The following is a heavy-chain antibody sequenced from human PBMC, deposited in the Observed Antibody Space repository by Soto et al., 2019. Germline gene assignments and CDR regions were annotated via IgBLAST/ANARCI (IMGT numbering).Heavy chain of an antibody. CDR3: ARHNAVGPTPDF. CDR1: GGSIRSGDYY. Sequence: QLQLQESGPGLVKPSETLSLTCTVSGGSIRSGDYYWGWIRQPPGKGLEWIGTVSYSGTTYYNPYLKSRATISVDTSKRQFSLRLSSTTAPDTAVYYCARHNAVGPTPDFWGQGTLVTVSS. V-gene: IGHV4-39*01. J-gene: IGHJ4*02. CDR2: VSYSGTT. D-gene: IGHD1-26*01.